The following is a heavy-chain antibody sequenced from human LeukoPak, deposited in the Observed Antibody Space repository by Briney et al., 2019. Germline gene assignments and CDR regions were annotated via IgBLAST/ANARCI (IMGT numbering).Heavy chain of an antibody. V-gene: IGHV1-69*02. Sequence: SVKVSCKASGGTFSSYTISWVRQAPGQGLEWMGRIIPILGIANYAQKFQGRVTITADKSTSTAYMELSSLRSEDTAVYYCARGGGGYDPPGDYWGQGTLVTVSS. D-gene: IGHD5-12*01. CDR1: GGTFSSYT. CDR2: IIPILGIA. J-gene: IGHJ4*02. CDR3: ARGGGGYDPPGDY.